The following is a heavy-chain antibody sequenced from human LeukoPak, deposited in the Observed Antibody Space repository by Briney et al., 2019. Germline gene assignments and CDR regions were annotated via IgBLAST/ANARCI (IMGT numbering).Heavy chain of an antibody. D-gene: IGHD2-15*01. CDR1: GFTFSSYS. CDR3: ARGGTVVAATPDYFDY. V-gene: IGHV3-48*04. CDR2: ITSSGSSI. J-gene: IGHJ4*02. Sequence: GGSLRLSCAASGFTFSSYSMNWVRQAPGKGLEWVSYITSSGSSIYYADSLKGRFTMSRDNAKNSLYLQMNSLRADDTAVYYCARGGTVVAATPDYFDYWGQGTLVTVSS.